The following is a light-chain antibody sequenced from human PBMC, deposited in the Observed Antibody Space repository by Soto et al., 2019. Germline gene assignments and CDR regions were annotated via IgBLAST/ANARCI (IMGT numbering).Light chain of an antibody. CDR2: GAS. CDR3: QQYGSSPPST. V-gene: IGKV3-20*01. J-gene: IGKJ1*01. Sequence: EIVLPQSPGTLSLSPGERATLSCRASQSVSSSYLAWYQKTPGQAPRLISYGASTRATGIPDTFSGSGSGTDFTLTISRLETEDFAVYYCQQYGSSPPSTFGQGTKVDIK. CDR1: QSVSSSY.